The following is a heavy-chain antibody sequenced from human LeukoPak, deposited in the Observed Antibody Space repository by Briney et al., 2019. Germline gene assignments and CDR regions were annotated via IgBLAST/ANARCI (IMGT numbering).Heavy chain of an antibody. CDR3: ARGTLDITKLRGVISPFDY. Sequence: GGSLRLSCAASGFTFSSYAMHWVRQAPGKGLEWVAVISYDGSNKYYADSVKGRFTISRDNSKKTLYLQMNTLRAEDTAVYYCARGTLDITKLRGVISPFDYWGQGTLVTVSS. CDR1: GFTFSSYA. V-gene: IGHV3-30*04. D-gene: IGHD3-10*01. J-gene: IGHJ4*02. CDR2: ISYDGSNK.